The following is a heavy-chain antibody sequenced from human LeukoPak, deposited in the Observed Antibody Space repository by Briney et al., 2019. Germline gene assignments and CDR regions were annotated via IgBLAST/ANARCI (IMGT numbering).Heavy chain of an antibody. V-gene: IGHV4-30-4*01. CDR3: ARVPEYYYDSSLEYYFDY. J-gene: IGHJ4*02. CDR2: IYYSGST. CDR1: GGSISSGDYY. D-gene: IGHD3-22*01. Sequence: SETLSLTCTVSGGSISSGDYYWSWIHQPPGKGLEWIGYIYYSGSTYYNPSLKSRVTISVDTSKNQFPLKLSSVTAADTAVYYCARVPEYYYDSSLEYYFDYWGQGTLVTVSS.